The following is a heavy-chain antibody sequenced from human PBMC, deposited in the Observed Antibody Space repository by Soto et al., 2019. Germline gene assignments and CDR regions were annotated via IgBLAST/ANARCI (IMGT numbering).Heavy chain of an antibody. CDR1: GVTFSDFG. CDR2: ISASGDAT. V-gene: IGHV3-23*01. J-gene: IGHJ4*02. CDR3: AKKVTIYAVDPADY. D-gene: IGHD3-3*01. Sequence: GGSLRLYCAASGVTFSDFGMSWVRQAPGKGLEWVSVISASGDATYYAASVKGRFTLSRDNSKNTLYLQMNSLTVADTAVYYCAKKVTIYAVDPADYWGQGTQVTVSS.